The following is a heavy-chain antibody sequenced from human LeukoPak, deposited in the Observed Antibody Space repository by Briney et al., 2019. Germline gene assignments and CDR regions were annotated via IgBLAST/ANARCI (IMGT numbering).Heavy chain of an antibody. Sequence: SETLSLTCAVYGGSFSGYYWSWIRQPPGKGLEWIGEINHSGSTNYNPSLKSRVTISVDTSKNQFSLKLSSVTAADTAVYCCARGTAMVDYFDYWGQGTLVTVSS. CDR2: INHSGST. CDR1: GGSFSGYY. J-gene: IGHJ4*02. D-gene: IGHD5-18*01. V-gene: IGHV4-34*01. CDR3: ARGTAMVDYFDY.